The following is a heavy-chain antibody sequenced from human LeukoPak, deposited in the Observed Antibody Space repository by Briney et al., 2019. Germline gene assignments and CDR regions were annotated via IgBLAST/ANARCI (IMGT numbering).Heavy chain of an antibody. Sequence: PGGSLRLSCAASGFTFSSYAMTWVRQAPGKGLEWVSAISGSGDSTYYADSVKGLFTISRDNSKNTLYLQMNRLRAEDTAVYYCAKDLGPNFAYYYYMDVWGKGTTVTVSS. CDR2: ISGSGDST. CDR3: AKDLGPNFAYYYYMDV. V-gene: IGHV3-23*01. J-gene: IGHJ6*03. CDR1: GFTFSSYA. D-gene: IGHD3-16*01.